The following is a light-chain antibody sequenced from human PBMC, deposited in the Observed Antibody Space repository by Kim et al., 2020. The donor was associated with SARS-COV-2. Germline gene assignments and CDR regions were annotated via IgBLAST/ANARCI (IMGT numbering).Light chain of an antibody. J-gene: IGKJ1*01. CDR1: QSVTSSY. CDR2: GAS. CDR3: QQYGTSPRT. Sequence: EIVLTQSPGTLSLSPGERATLSCRASQSVTSSYLAWYQQQPGQPPRLLIYGASNRATGIPDRFSGSGSGTDFTLTISRLQSEDSAVYYCQQYGTSPRTFGQGTKVDIK. V-gene: IGKV3-20*01.